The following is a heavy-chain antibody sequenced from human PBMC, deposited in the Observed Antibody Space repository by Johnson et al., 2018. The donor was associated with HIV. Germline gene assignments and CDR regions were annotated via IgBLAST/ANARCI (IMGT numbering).Heavy chain of an antibody. D-gene: IGHD6-6*01. CDR2: VSYDGSNK. V-gene: IGHV3-30*18. CDR3: VKERQLVRSFDI. CDR1: GFTFSSYA. J-gene: IGHJ3*02. Sequence: QMMLVESGGGGVQPGRSLRLSCAASGFTFSSYAMHWVRRAPGKGLEWLAVVSYDGSNKYYADSVKGRFTVSRDNTKNTLFLEMNSLRPEDTADYYCVKERQLVRSFDIWGQGTMVTVSS.